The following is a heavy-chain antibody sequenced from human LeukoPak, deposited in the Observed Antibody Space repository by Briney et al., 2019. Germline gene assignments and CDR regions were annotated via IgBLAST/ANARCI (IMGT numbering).Heavy chain of an antibody. Sequence: ASVKVSCKVSGYTLTELSMHWVRQAPGKGLEWMGGFDPEDGETIYAQKFQGRVTMTEDTSTDTAYMELRSLRSDDTAVYYCARMDIRYCSSTSCHTPDYWGQGTLVTVSS. V-gene: IGHV1-24*01. CDR1: GYTLTELS. CDR2: FDPEDGET. D-gene: IGHD2-2*02. J-gene: IGHJ4*02. CDR3: ARMDIRYCSSTSCHTPDY.